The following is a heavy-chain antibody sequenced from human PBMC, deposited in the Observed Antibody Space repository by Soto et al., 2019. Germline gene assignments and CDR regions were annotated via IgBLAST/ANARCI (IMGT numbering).Heavy chain of an antibody. V-gene: IGHV1-3*01. CDR2: INAGNGNT. Sequence: ASVKVSCKASGYTFTSYAMHWVRQALGQRLEWMGWINAGNGNTKYSQKFQGRVTITRDTSASTAYMELSSLRSEDTAVYYCARDGGYCSSTSCAYFDYWGQGTLVTVSS. D-gene: IGHD2-2*01. CDR1: GYTFTSYA. CDR3: ARDGGYCSSTSCAYFDY. J-gene: IGHJ4*02.